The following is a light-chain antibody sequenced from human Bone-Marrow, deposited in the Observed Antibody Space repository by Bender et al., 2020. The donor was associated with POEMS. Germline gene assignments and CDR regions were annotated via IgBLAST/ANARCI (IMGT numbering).Light chain of an antibody. V-gene: IGLV2-11*01. CDR2: DVT. J-gene: IGLJ1*01. CDR3: CAYAGTNV. Sequence: QSALTQPRSVSGSPGQSVTISCTGSLSYIGGFNYVSWYQQRPGQAPKLFISDVTKRPSGISDRFSGSKSGNTASLTISGLQVDDEADYYCCAYAGTNVFGTGTKVTVL. CDR1: LSYIGGFNY.